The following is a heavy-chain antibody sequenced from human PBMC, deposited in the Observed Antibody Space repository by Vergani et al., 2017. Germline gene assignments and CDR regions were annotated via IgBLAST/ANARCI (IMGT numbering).Heavy chain of an antibody. CDR3: ARAGIAATGTWNYYYYYYIDV. V-gene: IGHV1-2*02. CDR1: GYTFTGYY. CDR2: INPNSGGT. D-gene: IGHD6-13*01. Sequence: QVQLVQSGAEVKKPGASVKVSCKASGYTFTGYYMHWVRQAPGQGLEWMGWINPNSGGTNYAQQFQGRVTMTRVPSLRSAYMDLGRLTSDDSAVYYCARAGIAATGTWNYYYYYYIDVWGKGTTVTVSS. J-gene: IGHJ6*03.